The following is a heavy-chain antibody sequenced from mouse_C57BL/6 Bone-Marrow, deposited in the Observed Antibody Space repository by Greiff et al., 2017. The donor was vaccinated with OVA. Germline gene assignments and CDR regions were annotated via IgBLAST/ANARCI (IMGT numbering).Heavy chain of an antibody. CDR2: IYPRSGNT. CDR3: ASPYYYGSSYEAY. Sequence: QVQLQQSGAELARPGASVKLSCKASGYTFTSYGISWVKQRTGQGLEWIGEIYPRSGNTYYNEKFKGKATLTADKSSSTAYMELRSLTSEDSAVYVCASPYYYGSSYEAYWGQGTLVTVSA. J-gene: IGHJ3*01. V-gene: IGHV1-81*01. D-gene: IGHD1-1*01. CDR1: GYTFTSYG.